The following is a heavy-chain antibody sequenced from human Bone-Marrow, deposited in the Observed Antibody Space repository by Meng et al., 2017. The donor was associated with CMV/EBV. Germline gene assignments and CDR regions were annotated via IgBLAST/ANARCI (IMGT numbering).Heavy chain of an antibody. V-gene: IGHV3-53*01. D-gene: IGHD3-3*01. CDR3: ARDGSGDFWSGYYGNAFDI. Sequence: GESLKISCAASGFTVSSNYRSWVRQAPGKGLEWVSIIYSGGSTYYADSVKGRFTISRDNSKNTLYLQMNSLRAEDTAVYYCARDGSGDFWSGYYGNAFDIWGQGTMVTVSS. J-gene: IGHJ3*02. CDR2: IYSGGST. CDR1: GFTVSSNY.